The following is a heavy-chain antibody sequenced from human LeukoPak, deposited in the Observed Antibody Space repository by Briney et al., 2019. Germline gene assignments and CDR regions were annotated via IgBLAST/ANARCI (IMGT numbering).Heavy chain of an antibody. CDR2: IYYSGST. CDR3: ASSGKTDYGDYVDY. V-gene: IGHV4-39*07. Sequence: SETLSLTCTVSGGSISSSSYYWGWIRQPPGKGLEWIGSIYYSGSTYYNPSLKSRVTISVDTSKNQFSLKLSSVTAADTAVYYCASSGKTDYGDYVDYWGQGTLVTVSS. D-gene: IGHD4-17*01. CDR1: GGSISSSSYY. J-gene: IGHJ4*02.